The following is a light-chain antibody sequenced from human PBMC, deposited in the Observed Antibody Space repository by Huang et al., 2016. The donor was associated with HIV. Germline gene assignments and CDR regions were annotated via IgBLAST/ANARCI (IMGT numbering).Light chain of an antibody. J-gene: IGKJ1*01. Sequence: DIVMTQSPDSMTVSLGERATINCKSSQSVLHSSNNKNYLSLYQQKPGQPPKVLIYWASSRESGVPDRFIGSGSGTDFTLTISNLQAEDVAVYFCHQYYSTPQTFGQGTKVEIK. CDR2: WAS. CDR3: HQYYSTPQT. V-gene: IGKV4-1*01. CDR1: QSVLHSSNNKNY.